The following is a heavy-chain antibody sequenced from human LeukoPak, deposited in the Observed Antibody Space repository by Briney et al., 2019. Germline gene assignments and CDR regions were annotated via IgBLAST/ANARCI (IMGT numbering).Heavy chain of an antibody. Sequence: GGSLRLSRAASGFTFSSYEMNWVRQAPGKGLEWVSAISGSGGSTYYADSVKGRFTISRDNSKNTLYLQMNSLRAEDTAVYYCAKSRRITIFGVVITDYYYYGMDVWGQGTTVTVSS. CDR1: GFTFSSYE. V-gene: IGHV3-23*01. D-gene: IGHD3-3*01. CDR3: AKSRRITIFGVVITDYYYYGMDV. J-gene: IGHJ6*02. CDR2: ISGSGGST.